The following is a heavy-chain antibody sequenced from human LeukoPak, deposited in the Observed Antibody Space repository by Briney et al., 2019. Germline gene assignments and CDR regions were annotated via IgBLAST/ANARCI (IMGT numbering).Heavy chain of an antibody. CDR1: GFTFSSYG. CDR2: ISYDGSNK. D-gene: IGHD1-7*01. Sequence: PGGSLRLSCAASGFTFSSYGMHWVRQAPGKGLEWVAVISYDGSNKYYADSVKGRFTISRDNSKNTLYLQMNSLRAEDTAVYYCAKPKLQTDAFDIWGQGTMVTVSS. CDR3: AKPKLQTDAFDI. J-gene: IGHJ3*02. V-gene: IGHV3-30*18.